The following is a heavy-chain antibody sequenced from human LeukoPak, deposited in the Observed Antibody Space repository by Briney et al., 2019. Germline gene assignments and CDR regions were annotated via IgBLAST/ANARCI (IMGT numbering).Heavy chain of an antibody. CDR3: VRGETVAAAPAY. V-gene: IGHV1-18*01. Sequence: AASMKVSCKASGYTFTTYGIAWVRQAPGQGLEWLGWMSTVSDETNSAHTIQGRVSMTTDRSTSTAYMELRSLRFDDTAVYYCVRGETVAAAPAYWGQGTLITVSS. J-gene: IGHJ4*02. CDR1: GYTFTTYG. D-gene: IGHD2-2*01. CDR2: MSTVSDET.